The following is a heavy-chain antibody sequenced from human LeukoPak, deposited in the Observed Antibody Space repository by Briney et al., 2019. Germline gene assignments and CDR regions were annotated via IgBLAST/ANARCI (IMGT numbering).Heavy chain of an antibody. CDR1: GFTFSNYA. V-gene: IGHV3-23*01. J-gene: IGHJ4*02. D-gene: IGHD2-2*01. Sequence: GGSLRLSCTASGFTFSNYAMSWIRQAPGTGLEWFSAITGSGGDTYHSDSVKGRFIISRDNSKNSLYLHMNSLRAEDTAVYHCAKGSSASRPYYFDYWGQGTLVTVSS. CDR3: AKGSSASRPYYFDY. CDR2: ITGSGGDT.